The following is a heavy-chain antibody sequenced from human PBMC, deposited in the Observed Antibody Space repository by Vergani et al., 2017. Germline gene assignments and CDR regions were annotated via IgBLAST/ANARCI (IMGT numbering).Heavy chain of an antibody. D-gene: IGHD2-15*01. CDR3: ARTNLGYCSGGSCYPHWFDP. J-gene: IGHJ5*02. CDR2: IDWDDDK. Sequence: QVTLKESGPALVKPTQTLTLTCTFSGFSLSTSGMRVSWIRQPPGKALEWLARIDWDDDKFYSTSLKTRLTISKDTSENQVVLTMTNMDPVDTATYYCARTNLGYCSGGSCYPHWFDPWGQGTLVTVSS. V-gene: IGHV2-70*04. CDR1: GFSLSTSGMR.